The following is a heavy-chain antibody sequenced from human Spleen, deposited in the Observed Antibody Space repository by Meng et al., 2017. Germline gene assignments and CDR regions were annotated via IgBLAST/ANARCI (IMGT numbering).Heavy chain of an antibody. V-gene: IGHV4-4*02. CDR3: TKNDFYCLGY. CDR1: GASISSDNW. D-gene: IGHD2-21*01. CDR2: IYHSGST. Sequence: VQLRGSGPGLVKPSGTLSLTCAVSGASISSDNWWSWVRQPPGKGLEWIGEIYHSGSTNYNPSLKSRITISVDKPKNQFSLTLSSVTAADTAVYYCTKNDFYCLGYWGQGTLVTVSS. J-gene: IGHJ4*02.